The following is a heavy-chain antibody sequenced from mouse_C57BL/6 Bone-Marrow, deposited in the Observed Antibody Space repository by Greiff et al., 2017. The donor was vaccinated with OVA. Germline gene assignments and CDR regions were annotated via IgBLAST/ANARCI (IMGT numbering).Heavy chain of an antibody. CDR1: GYSFTSYY. D-gene: IGHD1-1*01. CDR2: IYPGGGNT. J-gene: IGHJ4*01. V-gene: IGHV1-66*01. Sequence: QVHVKQSGPELVKPGASVKISCKASGYSFTSYYIHWVKQRPGQGLEWIGWIYPGGGNTKYNEQFKGTATLTADTSSRTAYMQLSSLTSEDYAVYYCARLYYGRYYAMDYWGQGTSGTVSS. CDR3: ARLYYGRYYAMDY.